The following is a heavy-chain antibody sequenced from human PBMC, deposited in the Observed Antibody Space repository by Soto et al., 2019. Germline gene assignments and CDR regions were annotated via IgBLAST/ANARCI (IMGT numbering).Heavy chain of an antibody. D-gene: IGHD3-16*02. CDR1: GFTFSSYG. V-gene: IGHV3-30*18. CDR3: AKTYNYVWGSYRYPDDAFDI. Sequence: QVQLVESGGGVVQPGRSLRLSCAASGFTFSSYGMHWVRQAPGKGLEWVAVISYDGSNKYYADSVKGRFTISRDNSKNTLYLQMNSLRAEDTAVYYCAKTYNYVWGSYRYPDDAFDIWGQGTMVTVSS. CDR2: ISYDGSNK. J-gene: IGHJ3*02.